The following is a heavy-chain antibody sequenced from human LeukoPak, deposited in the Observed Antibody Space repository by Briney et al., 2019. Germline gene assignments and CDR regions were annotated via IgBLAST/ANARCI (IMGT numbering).Heavy chain of an antibody. CDR3: ARARDSSGFNYYYYMDV. CDR2: IIPIFGTA. D-gene: IGHD3-22*01. V-gene: IGHV1-69*05. CDR1: GGTFSSYA. J-gene: IGHJ6*03. Sequence: GASVKVSCKASGGTFSSYAISWVRQAPGQGLEWMGGIIPIFGTANYAQKFQGRVTITTDESTSTAYMELSSLRSEDTAVYYCARARDSSGFNYYYYMDVWGKGTTVTVSS.